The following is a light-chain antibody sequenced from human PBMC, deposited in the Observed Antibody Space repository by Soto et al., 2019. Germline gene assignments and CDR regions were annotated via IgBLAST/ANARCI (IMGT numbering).Light chain of an antibody. V-gene: IGLV2-11*01. CDR2: DVN. CDR1: SSDVGGYNY. Sequence: QSALTQPRSVSGSPGQSVTISCSGTSSDVGGYNYVSWYQQHPGKAPKVMIYDVNRRPSGVPDRFSGSKSGNTASLTISGLQAEDEADYYCSSYAGGYGFWLFGGGTKLTVL. J-gene: IGLJ3*02. CDR3: SSYAGGYGFWL.